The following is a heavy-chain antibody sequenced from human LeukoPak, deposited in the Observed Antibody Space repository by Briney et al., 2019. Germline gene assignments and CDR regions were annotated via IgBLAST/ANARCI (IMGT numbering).Heavy chain of an antibody. CDR3: ARVGQGEWFFDL. J-gene: IGHJ2*01. CDR1: GFTFSSYG. V-gene: IGHV3-33*08. Sequence: GGSLRLSCAASGFTFSSYGMHWVRQAPGKGLEWVAVIWYGGSNKYYADSVKGRFTISRDNAMNTLYLQMDSLGAEDTAVYYCARVGQGEWFFDLWGRGTLVTVSS. CDR2: IWYGGSNK. D-gene: IGHD1-26*01.